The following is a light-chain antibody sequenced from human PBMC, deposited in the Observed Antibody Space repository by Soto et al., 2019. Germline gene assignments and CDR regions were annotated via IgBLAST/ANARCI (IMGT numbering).Light chain of an antibody. CDR3: QQYYDWPIT. CDR2: GAS. Sequence: EIVMTQSPAPLSVSPGERATLSCMASQSVSSNLAWYQQKPGQAPRPIIYGASTRATGIPARFSGSGSGTEFTLTISSLQSEDFAVYYCQQYYDWPITFGQGTRLEIK. V-gene: IGKV3-15*01. CDR1: QSVSSN. J-gene: IGKJ5*01.